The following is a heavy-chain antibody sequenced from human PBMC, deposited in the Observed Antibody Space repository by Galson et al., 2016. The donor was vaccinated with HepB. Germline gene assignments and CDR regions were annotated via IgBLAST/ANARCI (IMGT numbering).Heavy chain of an antibody. D-gene: IGHD2-15*01. CDR2: IYYSGSA. CDR3: ASRYCSGGRCYSEYNWFDP. J-gene: IGHJ5*02. V-gene: IGHV4-31*03. CDR1: GGSMTGHY. Sequence: TCTVSGGSMTGHYWGWIRQHPGKGLEWIGYIYYSGSAYYNPSLKSRVTVSVDTSKNQFSLKLSSVTAADTAVYYCASRYCSGGRCYSEYNWFDPWGQGTLVTVSS.